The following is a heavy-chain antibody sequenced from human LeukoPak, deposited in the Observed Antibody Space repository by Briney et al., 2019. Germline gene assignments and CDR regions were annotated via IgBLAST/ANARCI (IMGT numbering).Heavy chain of an antibody. J-gene: IGHJ4*02. Sequence: PGGSLTLTCTASGFTFSSYYMNWIRQPPGKGLEWISYISSSSSTNYYAASVKGRFTISGDNAKNSLYLQMSSLRAEDTAVYYCARDRRAARPVDYWGQGTLVTVSS. CDR1: GFTFSSYY. V-gene: IGHV3-48*01. CDR2: ISSSSSTN. D-gene: IGHD6-6*01. CDR3: ARDRRAARPVDY.